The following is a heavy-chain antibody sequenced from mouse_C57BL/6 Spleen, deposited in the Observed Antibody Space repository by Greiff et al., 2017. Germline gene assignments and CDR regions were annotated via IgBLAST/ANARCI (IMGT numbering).Heavy chain of an antibody. D-gene: IGHD2-12*01. J-gene: IGHJ3*01. V-gene: IGHV1-64*01. CDR1: GYTFTSYW. CDR2: IHPKSGST. CDR3: ARELLAWFAY. Sequence: QVQLQQPGAELVKPGASVKLSCKASGYTFTSYWMHWVKQRPGQGLEWIGMIHPKSGSTNYNEKFKSKATLTVDKSSSTAYMQLSSLTSEDSAVYYCARELLAWFAYWGQGTLVTVSA.